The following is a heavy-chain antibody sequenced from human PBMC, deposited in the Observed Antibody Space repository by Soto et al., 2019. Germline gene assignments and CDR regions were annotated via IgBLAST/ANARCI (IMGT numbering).Heavy chain of an antibody. CDR1: GFTFSSYA. V-gene: IGHV3-23*01. CDR2: ISGSGGST. J-gene: IGHJ4*02. CDR3: AKGWALYRSSWYERVATPVDY. D-gene: IGHD6-13*01. Sequence: EVQLLESGGGLVQPGGSLRLSCAASGFTFSSYAMSWVRQAPGKGLEWVSAISGSGGSTYYADSVKGRFTISRDNSKNTLYLQMNSLRAEDTAVYYCAKGWALYRSSWYERVATPVDYWGQGTLVTVSS.